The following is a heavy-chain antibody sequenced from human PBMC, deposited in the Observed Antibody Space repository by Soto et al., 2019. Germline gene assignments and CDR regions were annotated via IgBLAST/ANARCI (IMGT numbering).Heavy chain of an antibody. J-gene: IGHJ4*02. CDR1: GFTSSSSS. CDR2: FRAGGDDGTT. Sequence: LRLSCVASGFTSSSSSMSWVRQAPGKGLEWVSGFRAGGDDGTTYYADSVKGRFTISRDNSKNTLSLQMNSLRAEDTAIYYCAKKVNSGSGSQYFDYFGQGTLVTVSS. D-gene: IGHD3-10*01. CDR3: AKKVNSGSGSQYFDY. V-gene: IGHV3-23*01.